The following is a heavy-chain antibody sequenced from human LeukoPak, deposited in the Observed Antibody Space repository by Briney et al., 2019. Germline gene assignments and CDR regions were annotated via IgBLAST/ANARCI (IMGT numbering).Heavy chain of an antibody. CDR1: GYTFTSYY. CDR3: ARGQEPGYASGWHSACGY. CDR2: IDPSGGST. D-gene: IGHD6-19*01. Sequence: ASVKVSCKASGYTFTSYYMHWLRQAPGQGLDWIGIIDPSGGSTNYVQKFQGRVTMTRDTSTSTVFMELNSLRSEDTAVYYCARGQEPGYASGWHSACGYWGPGTLVSVSS. V-gene: IGHV1-46*01. J-gene: IGHJ4*02.